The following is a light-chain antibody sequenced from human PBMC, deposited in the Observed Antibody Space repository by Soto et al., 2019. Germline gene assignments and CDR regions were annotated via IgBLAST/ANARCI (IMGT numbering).Light chain of an antibody. Sequence: EIVLTPSPCTLSLSPGERATLSCRASQSVSSSYLAWYQQKPGQAPRLLIYGASSRATGIPDRFSGSGSGTDFTLTISRLEPEDFAVYYCQQYGRSRWTVGQGTKVDIK. CDR1: QSVSSSY. CDR3: QQYGRSRWT. V-gene: IGKV3-20*01. J-gene: IGKJ1*01. CDR2: GAS.